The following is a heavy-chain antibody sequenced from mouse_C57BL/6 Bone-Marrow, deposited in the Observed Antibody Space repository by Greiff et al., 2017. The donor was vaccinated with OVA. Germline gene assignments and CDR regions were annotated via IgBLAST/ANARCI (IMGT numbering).Heavy chain of an antibody. Sequence: VQLKQSGAELVRPGASVKLSCTASGFNIKDDYMHWVKQRPEQGLEWIGWIDPENGDTEYASKFQGKATITADTSSNTAYLQLSSLPSEDTAVYYCTTSLLITTVVATDAMDYWGQGTSVTVSS. CDR1: GFNIKDDY. D-gene: IGHD1-1*01. V-gene: IGHV14-4*01. J-gene: IGHJ4*01. CDR2: IDPENGDT. CDR3: TTSLLITTVVATDAMDY.